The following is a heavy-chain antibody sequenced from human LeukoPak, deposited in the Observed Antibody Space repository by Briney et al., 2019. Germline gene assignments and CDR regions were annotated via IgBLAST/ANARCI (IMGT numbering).Heavy chain of an antibody. Sequence: TLSLTCTVSGGSISSSGYYWSWIRQQPGKGLEWIGYIYHSGSTDYNPSLKSRVTISVDTSKNQFSLRLTSVTAADTAVYYCARDGYCSSTTCYNWFDPWSQGTLVTVSS. CDR1: GGSISSSGYY. CDR3: ARDGYCSSTTCYNWFDP. J-gene: IGHJ5*02. CDR2: IYHSGST. V-gene: IGHV4-31*03. D-gene: IGHD2-2*03.